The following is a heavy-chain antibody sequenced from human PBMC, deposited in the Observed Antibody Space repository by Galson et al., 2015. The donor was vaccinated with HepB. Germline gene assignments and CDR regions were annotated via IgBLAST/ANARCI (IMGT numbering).Heavy chain of an antibody. CDR2: ISAYNGNT. V-gene: IGHV1-18*01. Sequence: SVKVSCKASGYTFTSYGISWVRQAPGQGLEWMGWISAYNGNTNYAQKLQGRVTMTTDTSTSTAYMELRSLRSDDTAVYYCARDQWRYYDSSGYAIYGDNHYYYGMDVWGQGTTVTVSS. CDR3: ARDQWRYYDSSGYAIYGDNHYYYGMDV. J-gene: IGHJ6*02. D-gene: IGHD3-22*01. CDR1: GYTFTSYG.